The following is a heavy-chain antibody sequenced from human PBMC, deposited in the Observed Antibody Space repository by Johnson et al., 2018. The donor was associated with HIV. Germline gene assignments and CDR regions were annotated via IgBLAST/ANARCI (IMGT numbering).Heavy chain of an antibody. J-gene: IGHJ3*02. Sequence: VHLVESGGALIQPGGSLKLSSAASGCTLSSNYMSWVRQAPGKGLEWVSVIYSGGSTYYADSVKGRFTISRDNSKNTLYLQMNSVRAEDTAVYYCARGLGSRSAFDIWGQGTMVTVSS. D-gene: IGHD2-2*01. CDR3: ARGLGSRSAFDI. V-gene: IGHV3-53*02. CDR2: IYSGGST. CDR1: GCTLSSNY.